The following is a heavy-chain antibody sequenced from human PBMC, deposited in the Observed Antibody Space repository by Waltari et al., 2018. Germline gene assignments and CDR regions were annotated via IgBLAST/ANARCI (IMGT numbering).Heavy chain of an antibody. CDR2: MQYKGST. V-gene: IGHV4-39*01. CDR1: VGSVRSHYN. J-gene: IGHJ1*01. D-gene: IGHD4-17*01. CDR3: GRIAFGDEGGYFQH. Sequence: QLHLQESGLGLVQTSARLSLTCTVTVGSVRSHYNWGWIRQTPGKGLEWMGNMQYKGSTFYNPSLKSRVTISLDTSKNQFSLRLSSVGAADTAVYFCGRIAFGDEGGYFQHWGQGTLVTVSS.